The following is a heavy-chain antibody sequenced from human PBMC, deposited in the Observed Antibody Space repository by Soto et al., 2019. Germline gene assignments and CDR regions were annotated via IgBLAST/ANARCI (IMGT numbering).Heavy chain of an antibody. CDR2: ISSSSSYR. Sequence: GGSLRLCCAASGLTFSTYTMNWVRQAPGKGLEWVSSISSSSSYRYYTDSVKGRFTISRDNAKNSLYLQMNSLRAEDTAVYYCARVVDYYDPYYYYGMDVWGQGTTVTVSS. J-gene: IGHJ6*02. CDR3: ARVVDYYDPYYYYGMDV. CDR1: GLTFSTYT. V-gene: IGHV3-21*01. D-gene: IGHD3-22*01.